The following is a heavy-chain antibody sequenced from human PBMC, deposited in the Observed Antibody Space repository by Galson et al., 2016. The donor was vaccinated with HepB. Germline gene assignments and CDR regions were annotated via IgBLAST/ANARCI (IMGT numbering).Heavy chain of an antibody. CDR3: AKDLGSITGRALDY. J-gene: IGHJ4*02. Sequence: SLRLSCAAAGGTFINYGRSWVRQAPGKGLKWVSGIRGSGTTYYADSMKGRVTISTDNSKNPVYLQMDTLTAEDTALYYCAKDLGSITGRALDYWGQGTLVTVSS. CDR1: GGTFINYG. CDR2: IRGSGTT. D-gene: IGHD1-1*01. V-gene: IGHV3-23*01.